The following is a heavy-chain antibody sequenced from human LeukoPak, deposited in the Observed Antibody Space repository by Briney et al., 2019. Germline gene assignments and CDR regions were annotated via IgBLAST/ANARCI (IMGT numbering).Heavy chain of an antibody. D-gene: IGHD3-10*01. Sequence: SETLSLTCTVSGGSISSHYWSWIRQPPGKGLEWIGYIYYSGSTNYHPSLKSRVTISVDTSKNQFSLKLSSVTAADTAVYDCARGGVLWFGELNAFDIWGQGTMVTVSS. CDR1: GGSISSHY. V-gene: IGHV4-59*11. CDR2: IYYSGST. CDR3: ARGGVLWFGELNAFDI. J-gene: IGHJ3*02.